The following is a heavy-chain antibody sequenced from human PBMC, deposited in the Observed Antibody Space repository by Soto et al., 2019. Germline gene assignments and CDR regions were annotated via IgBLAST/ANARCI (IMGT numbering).Heavy chain of an antibody. Sequence: SETLSLTYAVYGRSFSGYYWSWIRQPPGKGLEWIGEINHSGSTNYNPSLKSRVTISVDTSKNQFSLNLSSVTAADTAVYYCARRLDVWGQGNTVTVSS. CDR1: GRSFSGYY. V-gene: IGHV4-34*01. CDR2: INHSGST. J-gene: IGHJ6*02. CDR3: ARRLDV.